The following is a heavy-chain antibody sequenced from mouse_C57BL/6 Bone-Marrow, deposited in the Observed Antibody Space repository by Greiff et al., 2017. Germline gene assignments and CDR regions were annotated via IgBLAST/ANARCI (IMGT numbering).Heavy chain of an antibody. CDR1: GFSLTSYG. V-gene: IGHV2-5*01. CDR3: AKKSREGYFDV. CDR2: IWRGGST. J-gene: IGHJ1*03. Sequence: QVQLQQSGPGLVQPSQSLSITCTVSGFSLTSYGVHWVRQSPGKGLEWLGVIWRGGSTDYNAAFMPRLSITKDNSKSQVFFKMNSLQADNTAIYYCAKKSREGYFDVWGTGTTVTVSS.